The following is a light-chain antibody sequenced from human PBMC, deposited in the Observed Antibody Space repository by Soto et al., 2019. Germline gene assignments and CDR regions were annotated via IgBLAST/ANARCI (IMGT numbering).Light chain of an antibody. CDR3: QQYNGYSTWT. J-gene: IGKJ1*01. V-gene: IGKV3-20*01. CDR2: GAS. Sequence: EIVLTQSPGTLSLSPGERATLSCRASQSVSSSYLAWYQQKPGQAPRLLIYGASSRATGIPDRFSGSGSGTDFTLTISSLQPDEFATYYCQQYNGYSTWTFGQGTKVDI. CDR1: QSVSSSY.